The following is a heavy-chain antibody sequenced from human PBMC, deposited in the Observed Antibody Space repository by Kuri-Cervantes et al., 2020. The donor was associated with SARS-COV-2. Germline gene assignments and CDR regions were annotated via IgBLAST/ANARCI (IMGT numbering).Heavy chain of an antibody. CDR3: ARQPYQLLPQGGFYYFDY. Sequence: SETLSLTCAVSGYSISSGYYWGWIRQPPGKGLEWIGSIYHSGSTYYNPSLKSRVTISADTSKNQFSLKLSSVTAADTAVYYCARQPYQLLPQGGFYYFDYWGQGTLVTVSS. CDR1: GYSISSGYY. CDR2: IYHSGST. V-gene: IGHV4-38-2*01. J-gene: IGHJ4*02. D-gene: IGHD2-2*01.